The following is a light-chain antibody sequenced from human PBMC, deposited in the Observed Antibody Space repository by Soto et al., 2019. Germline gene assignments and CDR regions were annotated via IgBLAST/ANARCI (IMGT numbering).Light chain of an antibody. Sequence: DIQMTQSPSSVSASVGDRVTITCRASQGISSWLAWYQQKPGKAPKLLIYSASSLASGVPSRFSGNGFGTEFTLTITSLQPEDFATYYCQESYSTLTYTFGQGTKVDIK. CDR2: SAS. CDR3: QESYSTLTYT. V-gene: IGKV1-12*01. J-gene: IGKJ2*01. CDR1: QGISSW.